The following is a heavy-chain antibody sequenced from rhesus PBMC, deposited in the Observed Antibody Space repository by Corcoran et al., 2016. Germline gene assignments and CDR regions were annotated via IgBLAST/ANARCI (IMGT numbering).Heavy chain of an antibody. D-gene: IGHD2-21*01. CDR3: ARGGDCTGSGCYVEWCFEF. Sequence: QVQLVQSGAEVKKPGASVKVSCKASGFTFGSYAISWVRQAPGQGIDWLGVIIPLVGITNNPGKCQGRVTITAGTSTSTAYMGLSSLRSEDTAVYYCARGGDCTGSGCYVEWCFEFWGQGALVTVSS. J-gene: IGHJ1*01. V-gene: IGHV1-198*02. CDR2: IIPLVGIT. CDR1: GFTFGSYA.